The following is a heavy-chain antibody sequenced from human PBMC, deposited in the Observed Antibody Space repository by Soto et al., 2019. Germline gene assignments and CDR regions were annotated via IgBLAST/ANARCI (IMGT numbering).Heavy chain of an antibody. CDR2: MNPEGTEK. CDR1: GINVTNSW. J-gene: IGHJ4*02. D-gene: IGHD1-1*01. V-gene: IGHV3-7*03. Sequence: EVQLVESGGGLVQPGGSLRLSCAASGINVTNSWLNWVRRAPGRGLEWLASMNPEGTEKHYVYYVRGRFTISRDNAANSLYLEMNSLRAADTAVYYCARDSHYKTFDSWGQGMLVTCSS. CDR3: ARDSHYKTFDS.